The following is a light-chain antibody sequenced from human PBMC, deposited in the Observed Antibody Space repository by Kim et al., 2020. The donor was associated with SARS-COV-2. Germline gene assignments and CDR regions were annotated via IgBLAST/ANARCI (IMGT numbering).Light chain of an antibody. CDR1: SLRSYY. CDR3: NSRDSSGDQSV. CDR2: GKN. V-gene: IGLV3-19*01. Sequence: SSQLTQDPAVSVALGQTVRITCQGDSLRSYYASWFQQRPGQAPALLIYGKNNRPSGIPDRFSGSSSGNTASLTITGAQAEDEADYYCNSRDSSGDQSVFGGGTQLTVL. J-gene: IGLJ3*02.